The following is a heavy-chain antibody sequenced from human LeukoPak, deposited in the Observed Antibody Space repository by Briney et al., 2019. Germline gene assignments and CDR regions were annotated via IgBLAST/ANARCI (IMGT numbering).Heavy chain of an antibody. Sequence: PGVSVRLSCAAWGFTFSTSWMQWLRQARGKGRVGGSRIKSDRSTNYADSVKGRFTISRDNANNTLLLQMNRLGPEHPGDFYRCRAPSEIGGYYHEYFRHWAEGPLVPVSS. V-gene: IGHV3-74*01. CDR2: IKSDRST. J-gene: IGHJ1*01. CDR1: GFTFSTSW. CDR3: CRAPSEIGGYYHEYFRH. D-gene: IGHD2-21*02.